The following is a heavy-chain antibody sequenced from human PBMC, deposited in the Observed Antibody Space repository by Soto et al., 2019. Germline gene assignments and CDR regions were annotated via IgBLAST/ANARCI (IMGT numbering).Heavy chain of an antibody. CDR1: GYTFTSYA. J-gene: IGHJ4*02. V-gene: IGHV1-3*01. CDR2: INAGNGNT. D-gene: IGHD6-13*01. Sequence: GASVKVSCKASGYTFTSYAMHWVRQAPGQRLEWMGWINAGNGNTKYSQKFQGRVTMTRDTSTSTVYMELSSLRSEDTAVYYCVRYVAIAAAGTHDAYWGRGTLVTVSS. CDR3: VRYVAIAAAGTHDAY.